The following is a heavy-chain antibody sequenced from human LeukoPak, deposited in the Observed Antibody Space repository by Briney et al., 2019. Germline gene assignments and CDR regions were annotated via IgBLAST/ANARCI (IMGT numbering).Heavy chain of an antibody. V-gene: IGHV3-23*01. CDR3: AKESGKTYYYDSRGH. J-gene: IGHJ4*02. D-gene: IGHD3-22*01. Sequence: GGSLRLSCAASGFTFSSYNMDWVRQAPGKGLEWVSGISGSSGNIYYADSVKGRFTISRDSSKNTLYLQMNSLRVEDTAVYYCAKESGKTYYYDSRGHWGQGTLVTVSS. CDR1: GFTFSSYN. CDR2: ISGSSGNI.